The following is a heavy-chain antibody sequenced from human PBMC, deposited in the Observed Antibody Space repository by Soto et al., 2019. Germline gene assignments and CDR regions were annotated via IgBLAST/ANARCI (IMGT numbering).Heavy chain of an antibody. CDR2: INHSGST. CDR1: GGSFSGYY. CDR3: ARLNVLRFLEWLPFDY. J-gene: IGHJ4*02. D-gene: IGHD3-3*01. V-gene: IGHV4-34*01. Sequence: SETPSLTXAVYGGSFSGYYWSWIRQPPGKGLEWIGEINHSGSTNYNPSLKSRVTISVDTSKNQFSLKLSSVTAADTAVYYCARLNVLRFLEWLPFDYWGQGTLVTVSS.